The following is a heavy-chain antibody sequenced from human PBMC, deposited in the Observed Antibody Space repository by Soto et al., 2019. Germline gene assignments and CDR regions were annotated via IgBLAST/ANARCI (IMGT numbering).Heavy chain of an antibody. V-gene: IGHV4-4*07. Sequence: ETLSLTCTVSGGSISSYYWSWIRQPAGKGLEWIGRIYTSGSTNYNPSLKSRVTMSVDTSKNQFSLKLSSVTAADAAVYYCARELKGWWESAFDYWGQGTLVTVSS. CDR3: ARELKGWWESAFDY. J-gene: IGHJ4*02. CDR2: IYTSGST. D-gene: IGHD1-26*01. CDR1: GGSISSYY.